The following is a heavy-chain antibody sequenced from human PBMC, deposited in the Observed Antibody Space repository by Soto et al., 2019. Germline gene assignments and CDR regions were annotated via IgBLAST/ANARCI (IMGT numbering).Heavy chain of an antibody. V-gene: IGHV2-70*01. Sequence: GSGPTLVNPTQTLTLTCTFSGFSLSTSGMCVSWIRQPPGKALEWLALIDWDDDKYYSTSLKTRLTISKDTSKNQVVLTMTNMDPVDTATYYCARIRYGSGSLYYYYGMDVWGQGTTVTVSS. CDR2: IDWDDDK. CDR3: ARIRYGSGSLYYYYGMDV. CDR1: GFSLSTSGMC. D-gene: IGHD3-10*01. J-gene: IGHJ6*02.